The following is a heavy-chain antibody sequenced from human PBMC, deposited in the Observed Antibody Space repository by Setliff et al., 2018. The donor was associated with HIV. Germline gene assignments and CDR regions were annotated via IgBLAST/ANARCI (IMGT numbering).Heavy chain of an antibody. Sequence: GESLKISCKGSGYSFTTYWIAWVRQMPGKGLEWMGIIYPGDSDTRYSPSFQGQVTISADKSISTAYLQWSSLKATGTAMYYCARQNRSGGWFDPWGQGTLVTVSS. CDR2: IYPGDSDT. D-gene: IGHD6-25*01. CDR1: GYSFTTYW. CDR3: ARQNRSGGWFDP. J-gene: IGHJ5*02. V-gene: IGHV5-51*01.